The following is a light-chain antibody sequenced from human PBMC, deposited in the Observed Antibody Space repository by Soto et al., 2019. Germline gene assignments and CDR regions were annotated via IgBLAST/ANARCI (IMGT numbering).Light chain of an antibody. CDR1: SNDVGIYNY. V-gene: IGLV2-14*01. CDR3: SSYTISSTWV. Sequence: QSVLTQPASGSGSPGQSITISCTGTSNDVGIYNYVSWYQQHPGKAPKLMIYEVTNRPSGVSDRFSGSKSDNTASLTISGLQAEDEADYYCSSYTISSTWVFGGGTQLTVI. CDR2: EVT. J-gene: IGLJ7*01.